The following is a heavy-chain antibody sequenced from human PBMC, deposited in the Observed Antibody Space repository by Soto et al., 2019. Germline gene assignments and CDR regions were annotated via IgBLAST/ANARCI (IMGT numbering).Heavy chain of an antibody. D-gene: IGHD3-16*01. V-gene: IGHV3-23*01. Sequence: EVQLLESGGGLVQPGGSLRLSCAAPGFTFSSYAMSWVRQAPGKGLAWVSGISVSGGSTYYADSVKGRFTISRDNSKNTLYLQMNSLRAEDTAVYYCASNTRYDPPDYWGQGTLVTVSS. CDR1: GFTFSSYA. CDR2: ISVSGGST. CDR3: ASNTRYDPPDY. J-gene: IGHJ4*02.